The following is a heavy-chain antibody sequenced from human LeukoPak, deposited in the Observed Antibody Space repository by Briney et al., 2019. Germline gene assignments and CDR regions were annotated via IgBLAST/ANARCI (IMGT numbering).Heavy chain of an antibody. CDR2: INHSGSA. Sequence: PSETLSLTCSVSGGSSSSSSYYWGWIRQSPGTGLEWIGEINHSGSANYNPSLKSRVIISVDTSKNHFSLRLSSLTAADTAVYYCARVGRGYKYGRTLDNWGQGTLVTVSS. CDR3: ARVGRGYKYGRTLDN. V-gene: IGHV4-39*02. D-gene: IGHD5-12*01. J-gene: IGHJ4*02. CDR1: GGSSSSSSYY.